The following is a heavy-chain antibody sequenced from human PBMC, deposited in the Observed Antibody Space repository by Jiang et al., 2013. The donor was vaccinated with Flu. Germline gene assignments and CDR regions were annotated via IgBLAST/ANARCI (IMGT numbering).Heavy chain of an antibody. J-gene: IGHJ6*02. V-gene: IGHV4-59*08. CDR3: ARHLGISHYYYGMDV. CDR1: GGSISSYY. D-gene: IGHD3-16*01. Sequence: PGLVKPSETLSLTCTVSGGSISSYYWSWIRQPPGKGLEWIGYIYYSGSTNYNPSLKSRVTISVDTSKNQFSLKLSSVTAADTAVYYCARHLGISHYYYGMDVWGQGTTVTVSS. CDR2: IYYSGST.